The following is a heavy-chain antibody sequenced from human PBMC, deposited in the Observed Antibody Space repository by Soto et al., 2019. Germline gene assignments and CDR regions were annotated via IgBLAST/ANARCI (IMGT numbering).Heavy chain of an antibody. D-gene: IGHD6-13*01. CDR3: ARDPRYSSSWDYFDY. Sequence: GGSLRLSCAASGFTFSSYCMSWVRQAPGKGLEWVANIKQDGSEKYYVDSVKGRFTISRDNAKNSLYLQMNSLRAEDTAVYYCARDPRYSSSWDYFDYWGQGTLVTVSS. CDR2: IKQDGSEK. V-gene: IGHV3-7*01. J-gene: IGHJ4*02. CDR1: GFTFSSYC.